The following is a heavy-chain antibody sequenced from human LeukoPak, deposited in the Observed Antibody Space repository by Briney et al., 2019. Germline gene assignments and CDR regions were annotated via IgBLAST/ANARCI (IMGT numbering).Heavy chain of an antibody. CDR1: GFSFSDSY. Sequence: GGSLRLSCAASGFSFSDSYMSWIRQAPGEGLEWVSYIKSSDTSTFYADSVKGRFTVSRDNAKNSLYLQMKSLRAEDTAVYFCPRRRNVSSHACEISGEGAAVTASS. CDR3: PRRRNVSSHACEI. J-gene: IGHJ3*02. D-gene: IGHD1-26*01. CDR2: IKSSDTST. V-gene: IGHV3-11*01.